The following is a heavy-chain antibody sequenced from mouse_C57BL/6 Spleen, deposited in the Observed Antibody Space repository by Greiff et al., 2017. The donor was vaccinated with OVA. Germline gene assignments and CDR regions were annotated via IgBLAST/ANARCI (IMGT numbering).Heavy chain of an antibody. D-gene: IGHD2-5*01. J-gene: IGHJ2*01. CDR1: GFTFTDYY. CDR3: ARYGSNYAFDY. CDR2: IRNKANGYTT. V-gene: IGHV7-3*01. Sequence: EVKLMESGGGLVQPGGSLSLSCAASGFTFTDYYMSWVRQPPGKALEWLGFIRNKANGYTTEYSPSVKGRFTISRDNSQSILYLQMNALRAEDSATYYCARYGSNYAFDYWGQGTTLTVSS.